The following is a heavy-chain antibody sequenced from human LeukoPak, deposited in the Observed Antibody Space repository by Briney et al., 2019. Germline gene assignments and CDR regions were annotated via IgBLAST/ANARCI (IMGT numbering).Heavy chain of an antibody. J-gene: IGHJ6*03. Sequence: SETLSLTCTVSGGSISSSSYYWGWIRQPPGKGREWIGSIYYSGSTYYNPSLKSRVTISVDTSKNQFSLKLSSVTAADTAVYYCARVLYCSSTSCYAPMGYYYYYMDVWGKGTTVTVSS. CDR1: GGSISSSSYY. CDR2: IYYSGST. CDR3: ARVLYCSSTSCYAPMGYYYYYMDV. D-gene: IGHD2-2*01. V-gene: IGHV4-39*07.